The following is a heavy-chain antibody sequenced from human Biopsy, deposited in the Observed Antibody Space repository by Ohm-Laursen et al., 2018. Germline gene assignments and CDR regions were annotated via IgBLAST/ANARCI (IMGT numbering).Heavy chain of an antibody. V-gene: IGHV1-18*01. CDR1: GYNFNSYG. D-gene: IGHD1-1*01. CDR2: ISGYNGNT. CDR3: AADINVWNVNY. Sequence: ASVKVSCKASGYNFNSYGISWVRQAPGQGLEWMGRISGYNGNTLYAQKFQHRVTMTTDTSTSTAYMELRSLTSDDTAVYYCAADINVWNVNYWGQGTQVIVSS. J-gene: IGHJ4*02.